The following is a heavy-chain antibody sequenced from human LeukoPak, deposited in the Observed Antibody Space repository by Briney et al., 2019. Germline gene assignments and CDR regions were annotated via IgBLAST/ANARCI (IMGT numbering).Heavy chain of an antibody. CDR1: GGAFSSYA. Sequence: SVKVSCKASGGAFSSYAISWVRQAPGQGLEWMGRIIPILGIANYAQKFQGRVTITADKSTSTAYMELSSLRSEDTAVYYCASVAVVGVPNWFDHWGQGTLVTVSS. V-gene: IGHV1-69*04. J-gene: IGHJ5*02. CDR3: ASVAVVGVPNWFDH. CDR2: IIPILGIA. D-gene: IGHD6-19*01.